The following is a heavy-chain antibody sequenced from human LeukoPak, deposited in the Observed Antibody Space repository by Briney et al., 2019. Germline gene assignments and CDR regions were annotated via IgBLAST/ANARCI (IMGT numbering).Heavy chain of an antibody. Sequence: SETLSLTCSVSGGSISELNYYWGWIRQPPGKGLEWIGNIYYSGSTYNNPSLESRVVISVDTSRNQFSLKLTSVTATDTAVYYCARQGVVGATGFDFWGQGIPVTVSS. CDR1: GGSISELNYY. V-gene: IGHV4-39*01. J-gene: IGHJ4*02. CDR2: IYYSGST. D-gene: IGHD1-26*01. CDR3: ARQGVVGATGFDF.